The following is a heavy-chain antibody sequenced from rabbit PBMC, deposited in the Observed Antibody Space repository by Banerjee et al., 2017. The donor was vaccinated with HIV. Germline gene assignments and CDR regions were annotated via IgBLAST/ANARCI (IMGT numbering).Heavy chain of an antibody. CDR1: GFDFSSYY. D-gene: IGHD1-1*01. Sequence: PLKESGGGLVKPGGTLKLSCKASGFDFSSYYMSWVRQAPGKGLEWIGYIDPVFGSTYYANWVNGRFTISSDNAQNTVDLQMNSLTAADTATYFCASASSSGYYGYYFNLWGQGTLVTVS. V-gene: IGHV1S7*01. CDR3: ASASSSGYYGYYFNL. J-gene: IGHJ4*01. CDR2: IDPVFGST.